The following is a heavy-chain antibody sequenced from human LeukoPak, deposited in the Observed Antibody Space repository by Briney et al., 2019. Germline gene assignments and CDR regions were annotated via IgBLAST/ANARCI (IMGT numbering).Heavy chain of an antibody. CDR3: ARGLYGSGSYGYGY. D-gene: IGHD3-10*01. J-gene: IGHJ4*02. V-gene: IGHV4-59*01. CDR1: GGSFSGYY. CDR2: IYYSGSS. Sequence: PSETLSLTCAVYGGSFSGYYWSWIRQPPGKGLEWIGYIYYSGSSNYNPSLKSRVTISIDTSKNQFSLKLSSVTAADTAVYYCARGLYGSGSYGYGYWGQGTLVTVSS.